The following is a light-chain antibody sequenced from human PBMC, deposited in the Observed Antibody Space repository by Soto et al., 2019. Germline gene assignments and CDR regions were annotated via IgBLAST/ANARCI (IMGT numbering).Light chain of an antibody. CDR3: ATWDDSLNAYV. J-gene: IGLJ1*01. V-gene: IGLV1-44*01. CDR1: SSNIGSNA. Sequence: QSVLTQPPSVSATPAQRVTISCSGSSSNIGSNAVNWYQQLPETAPKLLIYSNNQRPSGVPDRLSGSKSGTSASLAISGLQSEDEADYYCATWDDSLNAYVFGTGTKVTVL. CDR2: SNN.